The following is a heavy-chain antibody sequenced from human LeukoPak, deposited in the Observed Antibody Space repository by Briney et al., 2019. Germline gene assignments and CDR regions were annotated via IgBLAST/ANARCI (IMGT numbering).Heavy chain of an antibody. CDR2: INSDGSST. CDR3: ARASYYYDSSGYFLFDY. J-gene: IGHJ4*02. V-gene: IGHV3-74*01. Sequence: GGSLRLSCAASGFTFDDYGMSWVRQAPGKGLVWVSRINSDGSSTSYADSVKGRFTISRDNAKNTLYLQMNSLRAEDTAVYYCARASYYYDSSGYFLFDYWGQGTLVTVSS. D-gene: IGHD3-22*01. CDR1: GFTFDDYG.